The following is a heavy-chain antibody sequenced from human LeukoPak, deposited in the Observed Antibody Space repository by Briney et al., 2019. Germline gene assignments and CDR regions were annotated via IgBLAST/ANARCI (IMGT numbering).Heavy chain of an antibody. J-gene: IGHJ4*02. Sequence: GGSLRLSCAASGFTFSSYWMNWARQAPGKGLEWVAVVWYDGSNKYYADSVKGRFTISRDNSKNTLYLQMNSLRAEDTAVYYCARDKAAAVGYFDYWGQGTLVTVSS. CDR2: VWYDGSNK. CDR3: ARDKAAAVGYFDY. V-gene: IGHV3-33*08. CDR1: GFTFSSYW. D-gene: IGHD6-13*01.